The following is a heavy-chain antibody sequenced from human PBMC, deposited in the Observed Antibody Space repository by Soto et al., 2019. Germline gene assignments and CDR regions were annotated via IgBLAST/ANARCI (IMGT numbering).Heavy chain of an antibody. CDR1: GYSFTSYW. D-gene: IGHD4-17*01. V-gene: IGHV5-51*01. CDR2: IYPGDSDT. J-gene: IGHJ6*02. Sequence: GESLKISCKSSGYSFTSYWIGWVRQMPGKGLEWMGIIYPGDSDTRYSPSFQGQVTISADMSISTAYLQWSSLKASDSAMYYCATSYGDAPYYYYYGMDVWGQGTTVTVSS. CDR3: ATSYGDAPYYYYYGMDV.